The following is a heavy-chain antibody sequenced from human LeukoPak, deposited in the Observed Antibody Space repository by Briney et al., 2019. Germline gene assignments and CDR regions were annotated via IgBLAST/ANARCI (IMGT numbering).Heavy chain of an antibody. CDR3: AQTIVGAHSFDY. Sequence: SGPTLVKPSQTLTLTCTFSGFSLSTSGVGVGWIRQPPGKALEWLALIYWNDDKRYSPSLKSRLTITKDTSKNQVVPTMTNMDPVDTATYYCAQTIVGAHSFDYWGQGTLVTVSS. V-gene: IGHV2-5*01. D-gene: IGHD1-26*01. J-gene: IGHJ4*02. CDR2: IYWNDDK. CDR1: GFSLSTSGVG.